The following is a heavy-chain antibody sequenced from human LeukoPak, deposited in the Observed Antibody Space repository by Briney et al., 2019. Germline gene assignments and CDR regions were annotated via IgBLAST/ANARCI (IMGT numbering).Heavy chain of an antibody. Sequence: NPSETLSLTCTVSGCSISSGGYYWSWIRQHPGKGLEWIGYIYYSGITYYNPSLKSRVTISVDTSKNQFSLKLSSVTAADTAVYYCASRRGSRFDYWGQGTLVTVSS. CDR1: GCSISSGGYY. J-gene: IGHJ4*02. CDR2: IYYSGIT. CDR3: ASRRGSRFDY. V-gene: IGHV4-31*03. D-gene: IGHD3-10*01.